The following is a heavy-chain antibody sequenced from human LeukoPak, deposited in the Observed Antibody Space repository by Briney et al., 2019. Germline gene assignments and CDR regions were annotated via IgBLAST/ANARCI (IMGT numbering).Heavy chain of an antibody. CDR3: ARNQDYGVYNSVGAFDI. CDR2: IWYDGSNK. Sequence: HPGGSLRLSCAASGFTFSSYGMHWVRQAPGKGLEWVAVIWYDGSNKYYADSVKSRFTISRDYSKNTLYLQMNSLRAEDTAVYYCARNQDYGVYNSVGAFDIWGQGTMVTVSS. D-gene: IGHD4-17*01. CDR1: GFTFSSYG. V-gene: IGHV3-33*01. J-gene: IGHJ3*02.